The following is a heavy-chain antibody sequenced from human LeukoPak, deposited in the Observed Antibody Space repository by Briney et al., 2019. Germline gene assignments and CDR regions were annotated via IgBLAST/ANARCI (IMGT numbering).Heavy chain of an antibody. CDR2: IIVSCCST. V-gene: IGHV3-23*01. D-gene: IGHD3-16*01. CDR3: ARLLGLTYFDY. Sequence: GXSLRLSCAASGFTFSSYAMRWVRQAQGKGRVLVSAIIVSCCSTYYPDSVKGPFTISRANSKNTLYLQMNSLRAEDTAVYYCARLLGLTYFDYWGQGTLVTVSS. CDR1: GFTFSSYA. J-gene: IGHJ4*02.